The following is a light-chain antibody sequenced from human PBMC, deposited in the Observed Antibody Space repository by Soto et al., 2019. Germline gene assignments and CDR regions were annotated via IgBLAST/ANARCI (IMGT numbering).Light chain of an antibody. CDR3: QQLNSYPPIT. CDR1: QGISSY. CDR2: AAS. J-gene: IGKJ3*01. V-gene: IGKV1-9*01. Sequence: DIQLTQSPSFLSASVGDRVTITCRASQGISSYLAWYQQKPGKAPKLLIYAASTLQSGVPSRFSGSGSATEFTPTISSLQPEDFAAYYCQQLNSYPPITFGPGTKVDIK.